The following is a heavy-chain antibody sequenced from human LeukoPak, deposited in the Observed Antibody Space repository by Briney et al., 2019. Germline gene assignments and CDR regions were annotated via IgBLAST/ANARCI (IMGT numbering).Heavy chain of an antibody. V-gene: IGHV1-8*01. D-gene: IGHD3-16*02. J-gene: IGHJ5*02. CDR2: MNPNSGNT. CDR1: GYTFTSCD. CDR3: ARVQSRARLSVPHWFDP. Sequence: ASVKVSCKASGYTFTSCDINWVRQATGQGLEWMGWMNPNSGNTGYAQKFQGRVTMTRNTSISTAYMELSSLRSEDTAVYYCARVQSRARLSVPHWFDPWGQGTLVTVSS.